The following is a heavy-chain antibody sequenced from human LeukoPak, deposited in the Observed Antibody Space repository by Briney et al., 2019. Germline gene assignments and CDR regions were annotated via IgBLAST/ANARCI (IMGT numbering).Heavy chain of an antibody. D-gene: IGHD1-26*01. CDR3: ARDRIVGTNYLGYGLDV. Sequence: GGSLRLSCAASGFTFRSYAMNWVRQAPGEGLEWVANINQDGSEKYFEDSVKGRFTISRDNAKNSLYLQLNTLRVEDTAVYYCARDRIVGTNYLGYGLDVWGRGTTVTVSS. J-gene: IGHJ6*02. CDR2: INQDGSEK. V-gene: IGHV3-7*01. CDR1: GFTFRSYA.